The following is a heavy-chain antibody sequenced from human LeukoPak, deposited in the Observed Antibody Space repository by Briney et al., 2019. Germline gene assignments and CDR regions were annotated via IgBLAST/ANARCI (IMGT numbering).Heavy chain of an antibody. CDR2: IYPGDSDT. CDR3: AGMYYYDSSGYPRGYNWFDP. CDR1: GYSFTSYW. V-gene: IGHV5-51*01. J-gene: IGHJ5*02. D-gene: IGHD3-22*01. Sequence: GESLKISCKGSGYSFTSYWVSWVRQMPGKGLEWMGIIYPGDSDTRYSPSFQGQVTISADKSISTAYLQWSSLKASDTAMYYYAGMYYYDSSGYPRGYNWFDPWGQGTLVTVSS.